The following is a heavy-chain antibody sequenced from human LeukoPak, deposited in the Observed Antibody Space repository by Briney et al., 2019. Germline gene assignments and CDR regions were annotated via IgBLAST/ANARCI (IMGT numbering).Heavy chain of an antibody. CDR3: ARDKREPRYAFDI. J-gene: IGHJ3*02. V-gene: IGHV4-59*12. Sequence: SETLSLTCSVSGGSISSYYWSWIRQPPGKGLDWIGYIYYSGRTSYNPSLKSRVTMSVDTSKNQFSLKLSSVTAADTAVYYCARDKREPRYAFDIWGQGTMVTVSS. D-gene: IGHD1-26*01. CDR2: IYYSGRT. CDR1: GGSISSYY.